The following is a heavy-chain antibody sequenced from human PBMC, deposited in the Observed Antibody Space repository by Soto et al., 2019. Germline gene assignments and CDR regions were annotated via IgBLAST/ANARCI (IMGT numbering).Heavy chain of an antibody. J-gene: IGHJ6*02. CDR3: ARELLEWLISHYYYFGMDV. Sequence: ASVKVACKASGGTFSSYAISWVRQAPGQGLEWMGGIIHIFGRAHCAQKLQGRVTDTADESTSTAYMELSRLKSEDPAGYYCARELLEWLISHYYYFGMDVWGQGTTVTVSS. D-gene: IGHD3-3*01. V-gene: IGHV1-69*13. CDR2: IIHIFGRA. CDR1: GGTFSSYA.